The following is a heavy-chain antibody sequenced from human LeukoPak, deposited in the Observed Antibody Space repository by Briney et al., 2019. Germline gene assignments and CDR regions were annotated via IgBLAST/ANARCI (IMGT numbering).Heavy chain of an antibody. J-gene: IGHJ4*02. V-gene: IGHV1-46*01. CDR3: ARFDSSGYSKPASDY. CDR2: INPSGGST. Sequence: GASVKVSCKASGYTFTSYGISWVRQAPGQGLEWMGIINPSGGSTSYAQKFQGRVTMTRDMSTSTVYMELSSLRSEDTAVYYCARFDSSGYSKPASDYWGQGTLVTVSS. D-gene: IGHD3-22*01. CDR1: GYTFTSYG.